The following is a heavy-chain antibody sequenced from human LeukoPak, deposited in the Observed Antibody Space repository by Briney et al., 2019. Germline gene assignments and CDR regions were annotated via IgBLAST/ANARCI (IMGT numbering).Heavy chain of an antibody. CDR1: GGSISSYY. V-gene: IGHV4-4*07. D-gene: IGHD1-26*01. CDR3: ARVRGIVGATSWFDP. J-gene: IGHJ5*02. Sequence: SETLSLTCTVSGGSISSYYWSWIRQPAGKGLEWIGRIYTSGSTSYNPSLKSRVTISVDKSKNQFSLKLSSVTAADTAVYYCARVRGIVGATSWFDPWGQGTLVTVSS. CDR2: IYTSGST.